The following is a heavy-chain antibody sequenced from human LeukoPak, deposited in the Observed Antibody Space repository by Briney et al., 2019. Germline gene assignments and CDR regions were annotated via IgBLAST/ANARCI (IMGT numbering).Heavy chain of an antibody. CDR1: GFTFSSYA. V-gene: IGHV3-30-3*01. CDR3: ARDGVIAAAGTDFYYYGMDV. CDR2: ISYDGSNK. D-gene: IGHD6-13*01. Sequence: PPGGSLRLSCAASGFTFSSYAMHWVRQAPGKGLEWVAVISYDGSNKYYADSVKGRFTISRDNSKNTLYLQMNSLRSDDTAVYYCARDGVIAAAGTDFYYYGMDVWGQGTTVTVSS. J-gene: IGHJ6*02.